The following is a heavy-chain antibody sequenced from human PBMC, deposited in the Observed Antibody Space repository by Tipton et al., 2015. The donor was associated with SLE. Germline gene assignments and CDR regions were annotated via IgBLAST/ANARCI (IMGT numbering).Heavy chain of an antibody. Sequence: TLSLTCTVSGVSISSHYWSWIRQPPGKGLEWIGYIYYSGSTYYNPSLKSRVTISVDTSKNQFSLKLSSVTAADTAVYYCASLAYPGDYWGQGTLVTVSS. CDR1: GVSISSHY. V-gene: IGHV4-59*11. CDR2: IYYSGST. D-gene: IGHD2-2*01. CDR3: ASLAYPGDY. J-gene: IGHJ4*02.